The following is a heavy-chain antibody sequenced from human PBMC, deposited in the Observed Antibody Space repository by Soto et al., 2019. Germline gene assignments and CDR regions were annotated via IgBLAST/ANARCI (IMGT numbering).Heavy chain of an antibody. J-gene: IGHJ6*03. D-gene: IGHD2-2*01. V-gene: IGHV3-66*01. CDR2: IYSGGST. Sequence: GGSLRLSCAASGFTVSSNYMSWVRQAPGKGLEWVSVIYSGGSTYYADSVKGRFTISRDNSKNTLYLQMSSLRAEDTAVYYCARDIRPPAPLSSNYMDVWGKGTTVTVSS. CDR3: ARDIRPPAPLSSNYMDV. CDR1: GFTVSSNY.